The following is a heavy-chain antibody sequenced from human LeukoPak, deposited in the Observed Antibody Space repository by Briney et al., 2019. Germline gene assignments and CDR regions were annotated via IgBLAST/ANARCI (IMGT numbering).Heavy chain of an antibody. CDR3: ARHRAASMTKGNWFDP. CDR1: GYSFTSYW. CDR2: IYPGDSDT. V-gene: IGHV5-51*01. Sequence: GESLKISCKGSGYSFTSYWISWVRQMPGKGLEWMGIIYPGDSDTRYSPSFQGQVTISADKSISTAYLQWSSLKASDTAMYYCARHRAASMTKGNWFDPWGQGTLVTVSS. J-gene: IGHJ5*02. D-gene: IGHD4-11*01.